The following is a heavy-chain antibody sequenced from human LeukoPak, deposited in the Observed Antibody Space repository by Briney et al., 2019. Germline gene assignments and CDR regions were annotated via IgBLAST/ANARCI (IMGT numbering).Heavy chain of an antibody. CDR1: GFTFSSYG. J-gene: IGHJ4*02. CDR2: ISYDGSNK. V-gene: IGHV3-30*18. D-gene: IGHD2-15*01. CDR3: AKDVGYCGGGSCYLFDY. Sequence: GGSLRLSCAASGFTFSSYGMHWVRQAPGKGLEWVAVISYDGSNKYYADSVKGRFTISRDNSKNTLYLQMNSLRAEDTAVYYCAKDVGYCGGGSCYLFDYWGQGTLVTVSS.